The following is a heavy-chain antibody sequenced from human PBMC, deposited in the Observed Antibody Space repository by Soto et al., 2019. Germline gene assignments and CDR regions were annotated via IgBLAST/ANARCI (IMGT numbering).Heavy chain of an antibody. Sequence: PXDSLTISGKGSGYNFAGYWIALVRQMPGKGLGLMGIIYPSDSDTRYRPSFQGQVTISADKSISSAYLQWSSLRASDTAMYYCARGGVSTRTFDYWGQGTPVTVSS. CDR2: IYPSDSDT. CDR3: ARGGVSTRTFDY. D-gene: IGHD3-3*01. J-gene: IGHJ4*02. V-gene: IGHV5-51*01. CDR1: GYNFAGYW.